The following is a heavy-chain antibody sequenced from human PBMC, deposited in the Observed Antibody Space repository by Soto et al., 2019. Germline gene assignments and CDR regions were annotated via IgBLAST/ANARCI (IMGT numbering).Heavy chain of an antibody. J-gene: IGHJ6*04. D-gene: IGHD2-15*01. CDR3: ARDDVLWDGGRCYGVALDV. Sequence: EVQLVESGGGLVQPGGSLRLSCAASGFTVSSKYMSWVRQAPGKGLELVSLIQSGGPTDYADSVKGRLTISRGTPENTVDLQTDSLRAGATSVYLCARDDVLWDGGRCYGVALDVWGKGTTVTVSS. V-gene: IGHV3-66*01. CDR2: IQSGGPT. CDR1: GFTVSSKY.